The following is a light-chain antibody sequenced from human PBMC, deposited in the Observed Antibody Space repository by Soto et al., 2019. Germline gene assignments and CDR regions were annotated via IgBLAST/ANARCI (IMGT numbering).Light chain of an antibody. Sequence: DIQITQSPSTLSASVGDRVTITCQASQTISNWWAWYQQKPGKAPKLLIYDAYTLESGVPSMFSGSGSGTEFTLTSSTLQHDDFATYYCQQYKTYTWTFGQGTKVDIK. J-gene: IGKJ1*01. CDR2: DAY. V-gene: IGKV1-5*01. CDR1: QTISNW. CDR3: QQYKTYTWT.